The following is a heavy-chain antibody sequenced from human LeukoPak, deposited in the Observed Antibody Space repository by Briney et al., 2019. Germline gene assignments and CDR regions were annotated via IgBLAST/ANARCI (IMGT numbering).Heavy chain of an antibody. J-gene: IGHJ4*02. CDR2: ISSSGSTI. D-gene: IGHD6-13*01. V-gene: IGHV3-48*03. CDR3: ARDVMGAAAGPFDY. CDR1: GFTFSSYE. Sequence: PGGSLRLSCAASGFTFSSYEMNWVRQAPGKGLEWVSYISSSGSTIYYADSVKGRFTISRDNAKNSLYLQMNSLRAEDTAVYYRARDVMGAAAGPFDYWGQGTLVTVSS.